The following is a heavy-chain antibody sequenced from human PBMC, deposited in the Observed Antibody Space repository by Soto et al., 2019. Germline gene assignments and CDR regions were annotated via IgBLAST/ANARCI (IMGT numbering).Heavy chain of an antibody. J-gene: IGHJ4*02. CDR3: ARSIAARLCVDY. Sequence: QVQLVESGGGVVQPGRSLRLSCAASGFTFSSYAMHWVRQAPGKGLEWVAVISYDGSNKYYADSVKGRFTISRDNSKNTLYLQMNSLRAEDTAVYYCARSIAARLCVDYWGQGTLVTVSS. CDR2: ISYDGSNK. V-gene: IGHV3-30-3*01. CDR1: GFTFSSYA. D-gene: IGHD6-6*01.